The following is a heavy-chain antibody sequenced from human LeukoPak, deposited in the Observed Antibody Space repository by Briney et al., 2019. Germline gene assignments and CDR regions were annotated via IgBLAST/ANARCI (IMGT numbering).Heavy chain of an antibody. D-gene: IGHD6-13*01. CDR1: GGSFSGYD. CDR3: ARGSSWYGLDY. V-gene: IGHV4-34*01. CDR2: INHSGST. Sequence: PSETLSLTCAVYGGSFSGYDGRWIRKPPGKGLVGIGEINHSGSTNYNPSLKSRVHISVDTPKNQFSLKLSSVPAADTAVYYCARGSSWYGLDYWRQGTLVTVSS. J-gene: IGHJ4*02.